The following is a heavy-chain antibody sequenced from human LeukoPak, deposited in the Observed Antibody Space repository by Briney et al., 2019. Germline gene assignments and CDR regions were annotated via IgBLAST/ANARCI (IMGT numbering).Heavy chain of an antibody. CDR1: GGTFSSYA. D-gene: IGHD3-16*01. Sequence: SVKVSCKASGGTFSSYAISWVRQAPGQGLEWMGGIIPIFGTANYAQKFQGRVTMTTDTSTNTAYMDLRRLRSDDTAVYYCARNWGAGHPINFDYWGQGTLVTVSS. J-gene: IGHJ4*02. CDR2: IIPIFGTA. V-gene: IGHV1-69*05. CDR3: ARNWGAGHPINFDY.